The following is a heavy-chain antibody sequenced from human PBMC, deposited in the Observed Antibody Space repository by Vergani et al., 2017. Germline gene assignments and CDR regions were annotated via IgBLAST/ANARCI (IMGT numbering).Heavy chain of an antibody. Sequence: QVQLVQSGAEVKKPGSSVKVSCKASGGTFSSYAISWVRQAPGQGLEWMGGIIPIFGTANYAQKFQGRVTITADESTSTAYMELSSLRSEDTAVYYCARGGRWECSSTSCYTNLYYFDYWGQGTLVTVSS. V-gene: IGHV1-69*01. CDR3: ARGGRWECSSTSCYTNLYYFDY. J-gene: IGHJ4*02. CDR2: IIPIFGTA. CDR1: GGTFSSYA. D-gene: IGHD2-2*02.